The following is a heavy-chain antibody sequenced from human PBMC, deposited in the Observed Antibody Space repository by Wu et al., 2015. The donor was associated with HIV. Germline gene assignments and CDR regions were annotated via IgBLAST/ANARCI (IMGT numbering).Heavy chain of an antibody. V-gene: IGHV1-69*05. Sequence: QVQLVQSGTEVKKPGSSVKVSCKASGGGFNSYAISWVRQAPGQGLEWMGGVIPVIGTPNYAQKFQGRVTITTDESTTTAYMEVSSLTSEDTAVYYCARGLRDILTGYYSAFEYWGQGTLVIVSS. CDR3: ARGLRDILTGYYSAFEY. CDR1: GGGFNSYA. D-gene: IGHD3-9*01. CDR2: VIPVIGTP. J-gene: IGHJ4*02.